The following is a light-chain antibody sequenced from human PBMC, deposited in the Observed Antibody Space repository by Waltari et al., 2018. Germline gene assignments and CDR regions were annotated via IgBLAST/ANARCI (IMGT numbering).Light chain of an antibody. CDR3: QQCGSIPHT. Sequence: VWTQSPATLSLSLGERATLSCGVMRSVRNSYLAWYQHKPGLAQKLLIYDESRRVSGIPDRFSGSGSGTDFTLNISRLEPEDFAVYYCQQCGSIPHTFGQGTKLEIK. CDR2: DES. V-gene: IGKV3D-20*01. CDR1: RSVRNSY. J-gene: IGKJ2*01.